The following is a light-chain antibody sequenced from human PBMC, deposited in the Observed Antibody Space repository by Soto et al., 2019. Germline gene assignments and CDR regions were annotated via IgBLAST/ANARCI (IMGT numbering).Light chain of an antibody. V-gene: IGLV2-8*01. CDR1: SSDVGGYNY. J-gene: IGLJ1*01. CDR3: SSHAGSNNLV. CDR2: EVS. Sequence: QSALTQPPSASGSPGQSVTISCTGTSSDVGGYNYVSWYQQHPGKAPKLMIYEVSKRPSGVPDRFSGSKSGNTASLTVSGLQAEDEADYYSSSHAGSNNLVFGTGTKVTVL.